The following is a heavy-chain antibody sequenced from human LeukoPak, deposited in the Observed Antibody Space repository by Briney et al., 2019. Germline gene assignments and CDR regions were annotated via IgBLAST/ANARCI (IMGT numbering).Heavy chain of an antibody. J-gene: IGHJ4*02. CDR3: ARQRYCSSTSCYGRGHFDY. D-gene: IGHD2-2*01. CDR1: GYSFTSYC. V-gene: IGHV5-51*01. CDR2: IYPGDSDT. Sequence: GESLKISCKGSGYSFTSYCIGWVRQMPGKGLEWMGIIYPGDSDTRYSPSFQGQVTISADKSISTAYLQWSSLKASDTAMYYCARQRYCSSTSCYGRGHFDYWGQGTLVTVSS.